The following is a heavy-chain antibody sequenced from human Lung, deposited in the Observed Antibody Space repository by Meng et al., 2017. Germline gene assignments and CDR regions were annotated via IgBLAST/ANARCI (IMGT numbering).Heavy chain of an antibody. Sequence: QVQPLQWGAGRLRPTETLSLTLSVYGGSISGSYWSWIRQSPAKGLEWIGKINHGGSTNYNPSLESRVTISVDTPKNQFSLRLTSMTVADTAVYYCARERHSTIIRGVIDFWGQGALVTVSS. V-gene: IGHV4-34*01. J-gene: IGHJ4*02. D-gene: IGHD3-10*01. CDR3: ARERHSTIIRGVIDF. CDR1: GGSISGSY. CDR2: INHGGST.